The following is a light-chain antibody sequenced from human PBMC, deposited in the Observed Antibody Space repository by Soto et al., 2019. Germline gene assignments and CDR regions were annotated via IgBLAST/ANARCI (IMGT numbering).Light chain of an antibody. CDR2: GAS. CDR1: QSVSSN. CDR3: QQYNNWVTWT. J-gene: IGKJ1*01. V-gene: IGKV3-15*01. Sequence: EIVMTQSPATLSVSPGERATLSCRASQSVSSNLAWYQKKPGQAPRLLIYGASTMATGITARFSGSGSGTEFTLTISSLQSEDFAVYYCQQYNNWVTWTFGQGTKVEIK.